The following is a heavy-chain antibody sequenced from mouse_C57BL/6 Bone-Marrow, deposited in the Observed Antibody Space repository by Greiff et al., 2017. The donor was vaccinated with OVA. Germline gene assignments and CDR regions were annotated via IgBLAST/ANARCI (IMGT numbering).Heavy chain of an antibody. V-gene: IGHV1-19*01. Sequence: EVQLQQSGPVLVKPGASVKMSCKASGYTFSDYYMNWVKHSHGKSLEWIGVINPYNGGTSYNQKFKGKATLPFEQSSSTAYIELNSLTSEDSAVYYCAKTSHGYYVGWYFDVWGTGTTVTVSS. CDR2: INPYNGGT. J-gene: IGHJ1*03. CDR3: AKTSHGYYVGWYFDV. CDR1: GYTFSDYY. D-gene: IGHD2-3*01.